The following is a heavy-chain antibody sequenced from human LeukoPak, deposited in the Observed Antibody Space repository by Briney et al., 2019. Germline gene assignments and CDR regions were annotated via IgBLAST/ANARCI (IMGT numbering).Heavy chain of an antibody. CDR2: ISNNGGYT. CDR3: AKQLGYCSDGSCYFPY. Sequence: GGSLRLSCAASGFTFSSSAMSWVRQAPGKGLEWVSAISNNGGYTYYADSVQGRFTISRDNSKSTLCLQMNSLRAEDTAVYYCAKQLGYCSDGSCYFPYWGQGTLVIVSP. V-gene: IGHV3-23*01. J-gene: IGHJ4*02. CDR1: GFTFSSSA. D-gene: IGHD2-15*01.